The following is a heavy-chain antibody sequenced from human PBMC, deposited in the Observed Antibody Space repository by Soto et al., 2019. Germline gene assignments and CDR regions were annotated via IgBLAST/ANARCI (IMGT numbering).Heavy chain of an antibody. CDR1: GFTFTSYA. D-gene: IGHD3-22*01. CDR2: ISGSGGST. V-gene: IGHV3-23*01. Sequence: PGGSLRLSCAASGFTFTSYALSWVRQAPGKGLEWVSSISGSGGSTYYPDSVKGRFTISRDNAKNTLYLQMNSLRAEDTAVYYCARADNNYYDSSGLDYWGQGTLVTVSS. J-gene: IGHJ4*02. CDR3: ARADNNYYDSSGLDY.